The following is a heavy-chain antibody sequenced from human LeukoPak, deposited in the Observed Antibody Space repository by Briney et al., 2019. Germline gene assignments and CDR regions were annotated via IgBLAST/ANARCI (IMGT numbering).Heavy chain of an antibody. D-gene: IGHD1-1*01. V-gene: IGHV3-7*01. CDR1: GFTLSSYW. CDR3: ARDPLPLVERPTFDY. Sequence: PGGSLRLSCAASGFTLSSYWMSWVRQAPGMGLEWVANINEDGSKKFYVDSVKGRFTISRDNAKNSLYLQMNSLRAEDTAVYYCARDPLPLVERPTFDYWGQGTLVTVSS. CDR2: INEDGSKK. J-gene: IGHJ4*02.